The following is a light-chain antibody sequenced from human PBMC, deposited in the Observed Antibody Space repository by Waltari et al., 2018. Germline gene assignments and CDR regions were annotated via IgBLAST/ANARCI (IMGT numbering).Light chain of an antibody. CDR3: QQRSNWPLT. V-gene: IGKV3-11*01. CDR2: DAS. CDR1: QSVSSY. Sequence: EIVLTQSPDTLSLSPGERATLSCRASQSVSSYLAWYQQKPGQAPRLLIYDASNRATGIPARFSGSGSGTDFTLTISSLGPEDFAVYYCQQRSNWPLTFGGGTKVEIK. J-gene: IGKJ4*01.